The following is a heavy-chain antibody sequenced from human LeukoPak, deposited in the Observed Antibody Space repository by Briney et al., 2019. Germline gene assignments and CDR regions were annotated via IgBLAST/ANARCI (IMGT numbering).Heavy chain of an antibody. Sequence: SETLSLTCTVSRYSISSGYYWGWVRQPPGKGLEWIGSIYHSGSTYYNPSLKSRLTISVDTSKNQFSLKLRSVTAADAAVYYCARLVDYGSGSHWGQGTLVIVSS. V-gene: IGHV4-38-2*02. CDR3: ARLVDYGSGSH. CDR1: RYSISSGYY. J-gene: IGHJ4*02. CDR2: IYHSGST. D-gene: IGHD3-10*01.